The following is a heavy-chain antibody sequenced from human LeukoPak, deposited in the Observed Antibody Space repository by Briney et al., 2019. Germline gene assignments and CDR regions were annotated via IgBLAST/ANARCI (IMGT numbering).Heavy chain of an antibody. CDR2: INSDGSST. CDR1: GFTFSSYW. V-gene: IGHV3-74*01. D-gene: IGHD3-22*01. J-gene: IGHJ5*02. CDR3: TRITYYYDSSGYYHPS. Sequence: PGGSLRLSCAASGFTFSSYWMHWVRQAPGKGLVWVSRINSDGSSTSYADSVKGRFTISRDNAKNTLYLQMNSLRAEDTAAYYCTRITYYYDSSGYYHPSWGQGTLVTVSS.